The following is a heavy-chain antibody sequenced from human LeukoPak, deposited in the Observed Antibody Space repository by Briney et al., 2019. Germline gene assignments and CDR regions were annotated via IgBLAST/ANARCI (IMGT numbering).Heavy chain of an antibody. Sequence: PSETLSLTCTISGGSFSNYYWSWIRQPPGKGLEWIGYIYHDGNTNYNPSLKSRVTMSVDTSKNQFSLKLSSVTAADTALYYCARVSYHNCDYVKFWYFDLWGRGTLVTVSS. CDR3: ARVSYHNCDYVKFWYFDL. CDR1: GGSFSNYY. D-gene: IGHD4-17*01. CDR2: IYHDGNT. J-gene: IGHJ2*01. V-gene: IGHV4-59*01.